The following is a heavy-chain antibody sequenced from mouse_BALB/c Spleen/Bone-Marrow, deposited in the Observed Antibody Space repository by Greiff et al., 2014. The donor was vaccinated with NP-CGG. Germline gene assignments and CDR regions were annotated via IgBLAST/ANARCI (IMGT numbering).Heavy chain of an antibody. CDR2: INPYNGVT. V-gene: IGHV1-31*01. CDR3: ASYYGSTWYFDV. CDR1: GYSLNGYT. J-gene: IGHJ1*01. Sequence: VQLQQSGPELVKPGASMKIFCKATGYSLNGYTINWGEQRHGKNLEWVGLINPYNGVTTSNQYFKGKATLTVDRSSSTAYMELLSLTSEDSAVYYCASYYGSTWYFDVWGAGTTVTVSS. D-gene: IGHD1-1*01.